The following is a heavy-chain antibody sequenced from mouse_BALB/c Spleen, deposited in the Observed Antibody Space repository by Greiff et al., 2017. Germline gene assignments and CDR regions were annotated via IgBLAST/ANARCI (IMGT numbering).Heavy chain of an antibody. D-gene: IGHD2-1*01. V-gene: IGHV4-1*02. J-gene: IGHJ4*01. CDR1: GFDFSRYW. CDR3: ARPRDYGNYGYAMDY. Sequence: EVKLLESGGGLVQPGGSLKLSCAASGFDFSRYWMSWVRQAPGKGLEWIGEINPDSSTINYTPSLKDKFIISRDNAKNTLYLQMSKVRSEDTALYYCARPRDYGNYGYAMDYWGQGTSVTVSS. CDR2: INPDSSTI.